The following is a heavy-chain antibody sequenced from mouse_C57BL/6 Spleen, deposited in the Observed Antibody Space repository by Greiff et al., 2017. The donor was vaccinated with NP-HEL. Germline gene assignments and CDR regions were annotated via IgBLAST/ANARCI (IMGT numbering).Heavy chain of an antibody. D-gene: IGHD2-4*01. J-gene: IGHJ4*01. CDR2: ISSGGSYT. V-gene: IGHV5-6*01. CDR1: GFTFSSYG. Sequence: EVQGVESGGDLVKPGGSLKLSCAASGFTFSSYGMSWVRQTPDKRLEWVATISSGGSYTYYPDRVKGRFTISRDNAKNTLYLQMSSLKSEDTAMYYCARESTMITTGGYYYAMDYWGQGTSVTVSS. CDR3: ARESTMITTGGYYYAMDY.